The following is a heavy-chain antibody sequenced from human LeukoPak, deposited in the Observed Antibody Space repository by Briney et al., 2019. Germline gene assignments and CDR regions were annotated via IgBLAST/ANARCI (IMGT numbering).Heavy chain of an antibody. CDR2: ISDGGDTT. Sequence: GGSLRLSCAASGFTFSNNGMTWVRQAPGKGMEWVTGISDGGDTTYDAGSVKGRFTVSRDNSKNILYLQMNSLRAEDTAIYYCAKTQGFFDHWGQGFLVTVSS. CDR3: AKTQGFFDH. V-gene: IGHV3-23*01. J-gene: IGHJ4*02. CDR1: GFTFSNNG.